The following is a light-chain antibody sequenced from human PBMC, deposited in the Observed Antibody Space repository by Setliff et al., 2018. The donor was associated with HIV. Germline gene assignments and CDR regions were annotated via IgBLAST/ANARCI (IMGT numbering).Light chain of an antibody. J-gene: IGLJ1*01. CDR2: DNT. CDR3: SSYTSSSTYV. Sequence: SALTQPASVSGSPGQSITISCTGTSSDVGAYNFVSWYQQYPGEAPKLIIFDNTKRPSGVSDRFSASKSGNTASLTISGLQAEDEADYYCSSYTSSSTYVFGLGTKVTVL. CDR1: SSDVGAYNF. V-gene: IGLV2-14*03.